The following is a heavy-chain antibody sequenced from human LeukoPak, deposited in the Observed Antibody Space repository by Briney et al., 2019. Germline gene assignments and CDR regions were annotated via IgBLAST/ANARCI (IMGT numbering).Heavy chain of an antibody. D-gene: IGHD2-15*01. CDR1: GYTFTVYY. V-gene: IGHV1-2*02. CDR2: INPNSGGT. Sequence: ASVTVSFKTSGYTFTVYYMHWVRQAPGQGLELMGWINPNSGGTNYAQKFQGRVTMTRDTSISTAYMELSRLRSDDTAVYYCGRGTIAVVAADLRTEQWGQGTLVSVSS. J-gene: IGHJ4*02. CDR3: GRGTIAVVAADLRTEQ.